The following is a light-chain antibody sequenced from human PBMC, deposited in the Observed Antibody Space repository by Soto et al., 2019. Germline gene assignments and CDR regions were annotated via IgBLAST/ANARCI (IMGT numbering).Light chain of an antibody. CDR1: SSDVGSYNL. V-gene: IGLV2-23*01. Sequence: QSALTQPASVSGSPGQSITISCTGTSSDVGSYNLVSWYQQHPGKAPKLMIYEGSKRPSGVSNRFSGSKSGNTASLTISGLQAEDEADYYCCSCAGRVFGGGTKLTVL. J-gene: IGLJ3*02. CDR2: EGS. CDR3: CSCAGRV.